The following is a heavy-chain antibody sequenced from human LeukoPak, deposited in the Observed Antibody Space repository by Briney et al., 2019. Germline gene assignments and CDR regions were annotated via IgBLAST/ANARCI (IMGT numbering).Heavy chain of an antibody. D-gene: IGHD6-19*01. V-gene: IGHV1-18*04. J-gene: IGHJ4*01. Sequence: ASVKVSCKASGYTFTSYGISWVRQAPGQGLEWMGWISAYNGNTNYAQKLQGRVTMTTDTSTSTAYMELRSLRSDDTAVYYCARDDPDSSGWYEVDYLGQGTLVTGSS. CDR1: GYTFTSYG. CDR2: ISAYNGNT. CDR3: ARDDPDSSGWYEVDY.